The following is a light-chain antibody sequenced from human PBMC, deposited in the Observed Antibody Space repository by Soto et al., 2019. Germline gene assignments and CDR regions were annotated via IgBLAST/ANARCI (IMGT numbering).Light chain of an antibody. J-gene: IGLJ2*01. CDR1: FSNIGAGYD. CDR2: GNS. Sequence: QSVLTQAPSVSGAPGQRVTISCTGSFSNIGAGYDVHWYQQLPGTAPKLLIYGNSNRPSGVPDRFSGSKSGTSASLAITGLQAEDEADYYCQSYDSSLSGVVFGGGTKLTVL. CDR3: QSYDSSLSGVV. V-gene: IGLV1-40*01.